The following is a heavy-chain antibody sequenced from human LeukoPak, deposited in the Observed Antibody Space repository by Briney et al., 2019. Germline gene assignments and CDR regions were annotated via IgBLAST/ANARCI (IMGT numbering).Heavy chain of an antibody. D-gene: IGHD5-18*01. J-gene: IGHJ4*02. CDR3: ARGRGYSYGRTGTFDY. V-gene: IGHV4-34*01. CDR1: GGSFSGYY. Sequence: SETLSLTCAVYGGSFSGYYWSWIRQPPGKGLEWIGEINHSGSTNYNPSLKSRVTISVDTSKNQFSLELSSVTAADTAVYYCARGRGYSYGRTGTFDYWGQGTLVTVSS. CDR2: INHSGST.